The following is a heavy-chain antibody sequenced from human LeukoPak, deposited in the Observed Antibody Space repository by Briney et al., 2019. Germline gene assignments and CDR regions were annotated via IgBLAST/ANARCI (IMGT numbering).Heavy chain of an antibody. Sequence: SETLSLTCSISGDSISTYYWSWIRQPPGKGLEWIGYIYHSGSTYYSPSLKSRVTISVDRSKNQFSLKLNSVTAADTAVYYCARGGYDFLSGYYPFDYWGQGTLVTVSS. CDR2: IYHSGST. J-gene: IGHJ4*02. CDR1: GDSISTYY. V-gene: IGHV4-59*12. CDR3: ARGGYDFLSGYYPFDY. D-gene: IGHD3-3*01.